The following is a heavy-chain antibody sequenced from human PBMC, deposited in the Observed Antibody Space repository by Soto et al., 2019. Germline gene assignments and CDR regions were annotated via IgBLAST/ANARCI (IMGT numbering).Heavy chain of an antibody. J-gene: IGHJ4*02. Sequence: EVQLMESGGGLVKPGGSLRLSCAASGFTFSSYSMNWVRQAPGKGREWVSSISSSSSYIYYADSVKGRCTISRDNANNSLYLQMNSLRGEDTAVYCCPADNVVVVADPKDYWGQGTLVTVSS. CDR3: PADNVVVVADPKDY. D-gene: IGHD2-15*01. V-gene: IGHV3-21*01. CDR1: GFTFSSYS. CDR2: ISSSSSYI.